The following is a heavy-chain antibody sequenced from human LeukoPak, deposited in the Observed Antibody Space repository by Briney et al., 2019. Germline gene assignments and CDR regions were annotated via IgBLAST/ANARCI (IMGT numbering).Heavy chain of an antibody. CDR2: ISTSSSYI. CDR1: GFTFSRYG. D-gene: IGHD5-12*01. J-gene: IGHJ4*02. V-gene: IGHV3-21*01. Sequence: GGSLRLSCAASGFTFSRYGMNWVRQAPGKGLEWVSSISTSSSYIYYADSMKGRFTISRDNAKNSLYLQMNSLGAEDTAVYYCARVEGNIVTTTEGYFDYWGQGTLVTVSS. CDR3: ARVEGNIVTTTEGYFDY.